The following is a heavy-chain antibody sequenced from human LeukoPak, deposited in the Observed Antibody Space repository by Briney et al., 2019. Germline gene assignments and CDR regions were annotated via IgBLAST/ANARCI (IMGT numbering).Heavy chain of an antibody. D-gene: IGHD3-10*01. J-gene: IGHJ3*02. CDR2: ISGSGGST. Sequence: GGSLRLSCAASGFTFSSYAMSWVRQAPGKGLEWVSAISGSGGSTYYADSVKGRFTISRDNSKDTLYLQMNSLRAEDTAVYYCAKTYGSGSYYVYSGAFDIWGQGTMVTVSS. CDR3: AKTYGSGSYYVYSGAFDI. CDR1: GFTFSSYA. V-gene: IGHV3-23*01.